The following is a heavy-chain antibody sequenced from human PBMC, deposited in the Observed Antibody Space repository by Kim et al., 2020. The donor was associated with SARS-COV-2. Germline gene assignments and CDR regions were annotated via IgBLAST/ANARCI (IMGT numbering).Heavy chain of an antibody. Sequence: YHPSLNIRVTISVDTSKNHYSLKLSSVTAADTAVYYCARWASSSWYYFDYWGQGTLVTVSS. CDR3: ARWASSSWYYFDY. J-gene: IGHJ4*02. V-gene: IGHV4-59*01. D-gene: IGHD6-13*01.